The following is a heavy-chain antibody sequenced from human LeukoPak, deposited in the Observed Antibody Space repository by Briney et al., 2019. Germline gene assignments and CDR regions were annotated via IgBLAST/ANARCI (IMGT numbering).Heavy chain of an antibody. CDR1: GFTFSGYA. Sequence: GRSLRLSCAASGFTFSGYAVHWVRQAPGKGLEWVAIISYDGSSIHYADSVKGRFTISRDNSKNTLYLQMNSLRAEDTALYYCAKDDYYDSSGGFDYWGQGTLVTVSS. D-gene: IGHD3-22*01. CDR3: AKDDYYDSSGGFDY. CDR2: ISYDGSSI. V-gene: IGHV3-30-3*01. J-gene: IGHJ4*02.